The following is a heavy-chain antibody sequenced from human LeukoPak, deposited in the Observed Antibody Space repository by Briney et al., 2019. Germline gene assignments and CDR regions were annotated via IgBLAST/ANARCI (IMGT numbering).Heavy chain of an antibody. CDR2: MNPNSGNT. CDR1: GYTFTSYD. V-gene: IGHV1-8*01. D-gene: IGHD5-24*01. J-gene: IGHJ5*02. Sequence: ASVKVSCKASGYTFTSYDINWVRQATGQGLEWMGWMNPNSGNTGYAQKFQGRVTVTRNTSISTAYMELSSLRSEDTAVYYCARVRRDGYTRYNWFDPWGQGTLVTVSS. CDR3: ARVRRDGYTRYNWFDP.